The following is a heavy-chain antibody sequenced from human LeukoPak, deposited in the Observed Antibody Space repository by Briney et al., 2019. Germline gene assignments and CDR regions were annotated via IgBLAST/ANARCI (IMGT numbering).Heavy chain of an antibody. CDR1: GFTFSSYW. Sequence: GGSLRLSCAASGFTFSSYWMSWVRQAPGKGLEWVANIKQDGSEKYYVDSVKGRFTISRDNAKNTLYLQMNSLRAEDTAVYYCARVPITLAGTKDAKYFQHWGQGTLVTVSS. J-gene: IGHJ1*01. V-gene: IGHV3-7*01. CDR3: ARVPITLAGTKDAKYFQH. D-gene: IGHD6-19*01. CDR2: IKQDGSEK.